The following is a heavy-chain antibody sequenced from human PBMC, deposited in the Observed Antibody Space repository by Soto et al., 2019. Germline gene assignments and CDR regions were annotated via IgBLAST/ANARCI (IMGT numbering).Heavy chain of an antibody. CDR3: ARDNGRVIAEAGIHAFDI. D-gene: IGHD6-13*01. V-gene: IGHV1-46*01. J-gene: IGHJ3*02. Sequence: ASVKVSCKASGYTFTSYYMHWVRQAPGQGLEWMGIINPSGGSTSYAQKFQGRVTMTRDTSTSTVYMELSSLRSEDTAVYYCARDNGRVIAEAGIHAFDIWGQGTMVTVSS. CDR2: INPSGGST. CDR1: GYTFTSYY.